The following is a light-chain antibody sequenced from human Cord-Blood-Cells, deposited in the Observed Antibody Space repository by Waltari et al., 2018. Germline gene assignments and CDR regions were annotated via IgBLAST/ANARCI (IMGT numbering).Light chain of an antibody. CDR2: DAS. J-gene: IGKJ5*01. Sequence: EIVLTQSPATLSLSPGERATLSCRASQSVSSYLAWYQQKPSQAPRLLIYDASNRATGSPARFSGSGSGTDFTLTISSLGPEDFAVYYCQQRSNWQITFGQGTRLEIK. CDR1: QSVSSY. V-gene: IGKV3-11*01. CDR3: QQRSNWQIT.